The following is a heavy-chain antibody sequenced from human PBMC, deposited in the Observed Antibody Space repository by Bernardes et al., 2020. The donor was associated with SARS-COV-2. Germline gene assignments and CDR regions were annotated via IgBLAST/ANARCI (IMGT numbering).Heavy chain of an antibody. V-gene: IGHV3-20*01. Sequence: SGGHWIGRKKSYANSVKCRFHISRDNAKNSLSLQMNSLRAEDTALYHCARGAGPLWFGASDVWGQGTTVTVSS. D-gene: IGHD3-10*01. J-gene: IGHJ6*01. CDR2: GHWIGRKK. CDR3: ARGAGPLWFGASDV.